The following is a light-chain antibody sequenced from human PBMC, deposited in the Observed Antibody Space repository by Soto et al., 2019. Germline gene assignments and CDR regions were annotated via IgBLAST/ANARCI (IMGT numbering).Light chain of an antibody. CDR2: DAS. CDR1: QSVSSY. V-gene: IGKV3-11*01. Sequence: EIVLTQSPATLSLSPGERATLSCRASQSVSSYLAWYQQKPGQAPRLLIYDASNRATGIPARFSGSGSGTDFTITTSSLEPEDFAVYYCQQHSNWPPLTFGGRTKVEIK. J-gene: IGKJ4*01. CDR3: QQHSNWPPLT.